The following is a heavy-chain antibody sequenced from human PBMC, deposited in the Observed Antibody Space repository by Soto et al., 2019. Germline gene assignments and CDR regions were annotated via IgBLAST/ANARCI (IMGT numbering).Heavy chain of an antibody. D-gene: IGHD4-4*01. CDR1: GGSIFSYS. V-gene: IGHV4-59*01. Sequence: SETLSLTCTVSGGSIFSYSWSWIRQPPGKGLEWIGYIYDSGSTNYNPSLKSRVTMSVDTSKNQFSLKLSSVTAADTAVYYCARGRSNPYYFGYWGQGTLVTVSS. J-gene: IGHJ4*02. CDR3: ARGRSNPYYFGY. CDR2: IYDSGST.